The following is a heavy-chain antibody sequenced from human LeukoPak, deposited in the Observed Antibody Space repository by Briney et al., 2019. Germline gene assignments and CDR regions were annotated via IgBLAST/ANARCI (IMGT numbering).Heavy chain of an antibody. Sequence: GGSLRPSCAASGFTFSSYGMHWVRQAPGKGLEWVAVIWYDGSNKYYADSVKGRFTISRDNSKNTLYLQMNSLRAEDTAVYYCAKTSGYPPQDYYMDVWGKGTTVTVSS. V-gene: IGHV3-33*06. CDR2: IWYDGSNK. CDR1: GFTFSSYG. J-gene: IGHJ6*03. CDR3: AKTSGYPPQDYYMDV. D-gene: IGHD3-22*01.